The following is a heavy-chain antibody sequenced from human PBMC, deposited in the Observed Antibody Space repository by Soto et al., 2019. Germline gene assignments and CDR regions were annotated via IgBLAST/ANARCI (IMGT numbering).Heavy chain of an antibody. D-gene: IGHD4-17*01. J-gene: IGHJ4*02. Sequence: PSETLSLTCTVSGGSISSYHWSWIRQTPGKGLEWIGYVHYSWGSNYNPSLKSRVAISLDTSKSQFSLKLSSVTSADTAVYYCARRYGPSFDYWGQGTLVTVSS. V-gene: IGHV4-59*01. CDR3: ARRYGPSFDY. CDR1: GGSISSYH. CDR2: VHYSWGS.